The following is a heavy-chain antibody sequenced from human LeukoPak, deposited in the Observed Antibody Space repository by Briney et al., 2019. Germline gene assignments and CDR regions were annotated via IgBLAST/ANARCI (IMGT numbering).Heavy chain of an antibody. CDR3: ARETGYSSGWYNY. J-gene: IGHJ4*02. D-gene: IGHD6-19*01. Sequence: GGSLRLSCAASGFTFDDYTMHWVRQAPGKGLEWVSLISWDGGSTYYADSVKGRFTISRDNAKNSLYLQMNSLRAEDTAVYYCARETGYSSGWYNYWGQGTLVTVSS. CDR1: GFTFDDYT. CDR2: ISWDGGST. V-gene: IGHV3-43*01.